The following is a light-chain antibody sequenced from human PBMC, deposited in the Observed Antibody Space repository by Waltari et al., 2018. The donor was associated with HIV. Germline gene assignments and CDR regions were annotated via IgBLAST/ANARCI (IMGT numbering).Light chain of an antibody. Sequence: QSVLTQPPSVSAAPGQKVTIPCSGSSSNIGNNYLSWYQQLPGTAPKLLIYDNNKRPSGIPDRVSGSKSGTSATLGITGRQTGDEADYYCGTWDSSLSAGVFGGGTKLTVL. CDR2: DNN. CDR1: SSNIGNNY. V-gene: IGLV1-51*01. CDR3: GTWDSSLSAGV. J-gene: IGLJ3*02.